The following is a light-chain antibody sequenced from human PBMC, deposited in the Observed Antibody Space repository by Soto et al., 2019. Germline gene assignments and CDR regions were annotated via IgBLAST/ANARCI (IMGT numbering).Light chain of an antibody. Sequence: EVVMTQSPDTLSVSPGDGATLSCRASQNVHSDLAWYQQKPGQAPRLVIYDTSTRGTDIPVRFTGGGSGTEFTLTISSLKSEDFAVYYCQQYNNWPLTFGGGTKVEIK. V-gene: IGKV3-15*01. CDR1: QNVHSD. J-gene: IGKJ4*01. CDR2: DTS. CDR3: QQYNNWPLT.